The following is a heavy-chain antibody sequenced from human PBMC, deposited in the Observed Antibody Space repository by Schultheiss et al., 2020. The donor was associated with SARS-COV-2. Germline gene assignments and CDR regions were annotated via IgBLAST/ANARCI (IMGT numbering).Heavy chain of an antibody. J-gene: IGHJ4*02. CDR3: TTLGTIFGENPDY. CDR1: GFTFSSYA. CDR2: ISGSGGST. Sequence: GESLKISCAASGFTFSSYAMSWVRQAPGKGLEWVSAISGSGGSTYYADSVKGRFTISRDNSKNTLYLQMNSLKTEDTAVYYCTTLGTIFGENPDYWGQGTLVTVSS. D-gene: IGHD3-3*01. V-gene: IGHV3-23*01.